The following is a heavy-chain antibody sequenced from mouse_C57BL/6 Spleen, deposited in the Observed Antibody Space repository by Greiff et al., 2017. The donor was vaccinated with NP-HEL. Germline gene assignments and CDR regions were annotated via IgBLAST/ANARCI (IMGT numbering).Heavy chain of an antibody. V-gene: IGHV1-82*01. CDR2: IYPGDGDT. CDR3: ARGGTSYYSTAWFAY. D-gene: IGHD2-5*01. Sequence: QVQLQQSGPELVKPGASVKISCKASGYAFSSSWMNWVKQRPGTGLEWIGRIYPGDGDTNYNGKFKGKATLTADKSSSTAYMQLSSLTSGDSAVYFCARGGTSYYSTAWFAYWGQGTLVTVSA. J-gene: IGHJ3*01. CDR1: GYAFSSSW.